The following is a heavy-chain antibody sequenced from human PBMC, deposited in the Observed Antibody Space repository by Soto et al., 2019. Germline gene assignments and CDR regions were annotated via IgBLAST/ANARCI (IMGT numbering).Heavy chain of an antibody. CDR1: GYSFTSYW. J-gene: IGHJ6*02. Sequence: GESLKLSCKRSGYSFTSYWISWVRQMPGKGLEGMGMIDPSDSYTNYSPSFQGHVTISADKSISTAYLQWSSLKASDTAMYYCASTSAPYRSRGGVYYYYGMDVWGQGTTVTVSS. CDR3: ASTSAPYRSRGGVYYYYGMDV. D-gene: IGHD6-13*01. V-gene: IGHV5-10-1*01. CDR2: IDPSDSYT.